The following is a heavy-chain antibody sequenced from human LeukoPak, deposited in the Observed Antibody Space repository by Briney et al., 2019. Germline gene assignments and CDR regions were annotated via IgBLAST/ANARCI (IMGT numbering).Heavy chain of an antibody. Sequence: GGSLRLSCAASGFTFSSYEMHWLRQAPGKGLEGVSYISSRGSNIYYADSVKGRFSISRDNAKNSMYLQMNSLRAEDTALYHCARAGSGSLENYYYYYYMDVWGKGTTVTISS. D-gene: IGHD3-10*01. J-gene: IGHJ6*03. CDR1: GFTFSSYE. CDR2: ISSRGSNI. V-gene: IGHV3-48*03. CDR3: ARAGSGSLENYYYYYYMDV.